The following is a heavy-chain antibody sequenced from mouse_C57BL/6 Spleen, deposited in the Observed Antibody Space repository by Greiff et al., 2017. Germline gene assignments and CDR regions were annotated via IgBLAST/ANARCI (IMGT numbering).Heavy chain of an antibody. D-gene: IGHD1-1*02. V-gene: IGHV1-52*01. Sequence: QVQLQQPGAELVRPGSSVKLSCKASGYTFTSYWMHWVKQRPIQGLEWIGNIDPSDSETHYNQKFKDKATLTVDKSSSTAYMQLSSLTSDDSAVYYCARSGSHWYFDVWGTGTTVTVSS. J-gene: IGHJ1*03. CDR1: GYTFTSYW. CDR2: IDPSDSET. CDR3: ARSGSHWYFDV.